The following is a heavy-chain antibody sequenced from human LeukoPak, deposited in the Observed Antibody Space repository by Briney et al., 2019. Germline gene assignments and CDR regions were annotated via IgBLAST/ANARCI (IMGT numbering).Heavy chain of an antibody. J-gene: IGHJ4*02. V-gene: IGHV3-48*03. CDR2: ISSSGSTI. Sequence: GGSLRLSCAASGVTFSSYEMNWVRQAPGKGLEWVSYISSSGSTIYYADSVKGRFTISRENAKTPLYLQRNSLRAEDMAVYYCARDPADTAMDYWGQGTLVTVSS. D-gene: IGHD5-18*01. CDR3: ARDPADTAMDY. CDR1: GVTFSSYE.